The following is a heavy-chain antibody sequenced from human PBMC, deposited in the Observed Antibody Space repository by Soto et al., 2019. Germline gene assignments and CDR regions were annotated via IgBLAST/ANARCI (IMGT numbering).Heavy chain of an antibody. CDR3: ARDQPGYSYGYGLGY. D-gene: IGHD5-18*01. V-gene: IGHV3-21*01. J-gene: IGHJ4*02. CDR2: ISSSSSYI. CDR1: GFTFSSYS. Sequence: EVQLVESGGGLVKPGGSLRLSCAASGFTFSSYSMNWVRQAPGKGLEWVSSISSSSSYIYYADSVKGRFTISRDNAKHSLYLQMNSLRAEDTGVYYGARDQPGYSYGYGLGYWGQGTLVTVSS.